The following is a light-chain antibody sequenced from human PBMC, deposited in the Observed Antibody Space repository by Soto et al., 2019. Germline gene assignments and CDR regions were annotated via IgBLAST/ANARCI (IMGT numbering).Light chain of an antibody. CDR2: DVS. CDR3: SSYTATNTLVL. V-gene: IGLV2-14*03. Sequence: QSALTQPASVSGSPGQSITISCTGTSSDIGDYDYVSWYQQHPGKPPKLMIFDVSHRPSGVSERFSGSKSGTTASLTISGLQAEDEANYYCSSYTATNTLVLFGRGTKLTVL. CDR1: SSDIGDYDY. J-gene: IGLJ2*01.